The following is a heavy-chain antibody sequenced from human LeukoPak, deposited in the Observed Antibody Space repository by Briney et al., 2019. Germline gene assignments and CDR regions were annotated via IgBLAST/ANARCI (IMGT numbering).Heavy chain of an antibody. CDR2: INSDGSEG. CDR1: GFTFSGFW. CDR3: AKGGAVTGTGTFDY. J-gene: IGHJ4*02. D-gene: IGHD1-14*01. V-gene: IGHV3-7*03. Sequence: PRGSLRLSCAVSGFTFSGFWMSWSRQAPGKGLEWVASINSDGSEGYYADVVKGRFTISRDNAKNSLYLQISSLRAEDTAVYYCAKGGAVTGTGTFDYWGRGTLVTVSS.